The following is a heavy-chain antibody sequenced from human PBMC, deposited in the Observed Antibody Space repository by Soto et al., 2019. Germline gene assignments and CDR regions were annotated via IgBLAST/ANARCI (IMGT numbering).Heavy chain of an antibody. D-gene: IGHD3-22*01. Sequence: GGSLRLSCAASGFTFDDYAMHWVRQAPGKGLEWVSGISWNSGSIGYADSVKGRFTISRDNAKNSLYLQMNSLRAEDTALYYCALTPSGYRAYGMDVWGQGTTVTVSS. CDR2: ISWNSGSI. CDR3: ALTPSGYRAYGMDV. J-gene: IGHJ6*02. V-gene: IGHV3-9*01. CDR1: GFTFDDYA.